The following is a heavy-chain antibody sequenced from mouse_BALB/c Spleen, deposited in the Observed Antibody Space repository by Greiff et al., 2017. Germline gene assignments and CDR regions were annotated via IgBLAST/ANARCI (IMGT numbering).Heavy chain of an antibody. CDR3: ARGEDSYYYGSSYY. V-gene: IGHV5-6-5*01. J-gene: IGHJ2*01. Sequence: VQLKESGGGLVKPGGSLKLSCAASGFTFSSYAMSWVRQTPEKRLEWVASISSGGSTYYPDSVKGRFTISRDNARNILYLQMSSLRSEDTAMYYCARGEDSYYYGSSYYWGQGTTLTVSS. CDR2: ISSGGST. D-gene: IGHD1-1*01. CDR1: GFTFSSYA.